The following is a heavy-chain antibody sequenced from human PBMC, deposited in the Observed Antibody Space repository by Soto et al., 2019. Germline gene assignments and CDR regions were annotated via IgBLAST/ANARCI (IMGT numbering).Heavy chain of an antibody. CDR1: GFSLTTSGVG. D-gene: IGHD3-3*01. V-gene: IGHV2-5*02. CDR3: AHRVLRTVFGLVTTTAIYFDF. J-gene: IGHJ4*02. CDR2: IYWDDDK. Sequence: KESGPTVAKPTETLTLTCTFSGFSLTTSGVGVGWVRQSPGKAPEWLALIYWDDDKRYSTSLNSRLIITKDTSKNQVVLTMANVDPADTATYYCAHRVLRTVFGLVTTTAIYFDFWGPGTPVVVSS.